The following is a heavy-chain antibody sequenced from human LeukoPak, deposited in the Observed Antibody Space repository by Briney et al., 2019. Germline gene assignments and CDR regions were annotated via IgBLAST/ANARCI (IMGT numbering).Heavy chain of an antibody. CDR2: IIPIFGTA. Sequence: RASVKVSCKASGGTFSSYAISWVRQAPGQGLEWMGGIIPIFGTANYAQKFQGRVTITTDESTSTAYMELSSLRSEDTAVYYCARGGSYFGAFDIWGQGTMVTVSS. CDR1: GGTFSSYA. V-gene: IGHV1-69*05. J-gene: IGHJ3*02. CDR3: ARGGSYFGAFDI. D-gene: IGHD1-26*01.